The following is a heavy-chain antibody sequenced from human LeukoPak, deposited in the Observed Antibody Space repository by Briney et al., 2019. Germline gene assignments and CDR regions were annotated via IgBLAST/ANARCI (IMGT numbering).Heavy chain of an antibody. Sequence: GGSLRLSCVGSGFTFRSHAMSWVRQAPEKGPEFVSGIYENGGTTYYADSVKGRFSISRDNSKNTLYLQMDSLRGEDTAVYYCAKDFRIGYSAHFDYWGRGALVTVSS. CDR3: AKDFRIGYSAHFDY. CDR1: GFTFRSHA. CDR2: IYENGGTT. J-gene: IGHJ4*02. V-gene: IGHV3-23*01. D-gene: IGHD2-21*01.